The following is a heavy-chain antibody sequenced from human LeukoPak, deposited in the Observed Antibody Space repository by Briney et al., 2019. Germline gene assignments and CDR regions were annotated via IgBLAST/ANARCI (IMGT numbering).Heavy chain of an antibody. V-gene: IGHV5-51*01. D-gene: IGHD3-22*01. CDR1: DSSFTSYW. J-gene: IGHJ3*02. CDR3: ARPTGLIVPEAFDI. Sequence: GESLKISCKCADSSFTSYWIGWVRQMPGKGLEWMGIIYPGDSDTRYSPSFQGQVTISADKSISTAYLQWSSLKASDTAMYYCARPTGLIVPEAFDIWGQGTMVTVS. CDR2: IYPGDSDT.